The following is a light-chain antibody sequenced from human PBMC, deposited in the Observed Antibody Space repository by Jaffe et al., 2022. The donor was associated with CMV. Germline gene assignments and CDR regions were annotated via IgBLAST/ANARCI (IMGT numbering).Light chain of an antibody. CDR1: SLRSYH. J-gene: IGLJ3*02. CDR2: ATN. CDR3: NSRDNNVNHAVL. Sequence: SSELIQDPAVSVALGQTVRITCQGDSLRSYHANWYQSRPGQAPILVIYATNNRPSGIPDRFSGSVSGNIASLTITGAQAEDEADYYCNSRDNNVNHAVLFGGGTRLTVL. V-gene: IGLV3-19*01.